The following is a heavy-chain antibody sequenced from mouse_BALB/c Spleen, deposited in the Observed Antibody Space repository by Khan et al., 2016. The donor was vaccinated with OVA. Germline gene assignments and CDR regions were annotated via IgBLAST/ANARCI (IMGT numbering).Heavy chain of an antibody. D-gene: IGHD2-3*01. Sequence: VQLKQSGPDLVKPGASVKISCKASGYSFTGYYMHWVKQSHGKSLEWIGRINPNNGGTSYNQKFKGKAILTVDKSSSTAYMELRSLTSEDSAVYDCAFDGYFSAWFADWGQGTLVTVSA. V-gene: IGHV1-26*01. CDR1: GYSFTGYY. J-gene: IGHJ3*01. CDR3: AFDGYFSAWFAD. CDR2: INPNNGGT.